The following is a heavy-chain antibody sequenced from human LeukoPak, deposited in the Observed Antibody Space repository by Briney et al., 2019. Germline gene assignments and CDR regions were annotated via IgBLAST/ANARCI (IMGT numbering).Heavy chain of an antibody. D-gene: IGHD3-10*01. J-gene: IGHJ4*01. V-gene: IGHV3-23*01. CDR2: ISGSGSTT. Sequence: GGSLRLSCAASRFTFSSYAMSWVRQAPGKGLEWVSTISGSGSTTYYADSVKGRFTISRDNSKNTLYLQMNSLRAEDTAVYYCAREKGRGVISPYFDYWGHGVLVTVSS. CDR3: AREKGRGVISPYFDY. CDR1: RFTFSSYA.